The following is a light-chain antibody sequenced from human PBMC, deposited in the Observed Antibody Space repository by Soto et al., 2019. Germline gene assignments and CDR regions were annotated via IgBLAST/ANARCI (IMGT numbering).Light chain of an antibody. V-gene: IGLV4-69*01. Sequence: QPVLTQSPSASASLGASVKLTCTLSSGHSNYAIAWHQQQPEKGPRYLMNLNSDGSHTKGDGIPDRFSGSSSGAERYLTISSLQSEDEADYYCQIWATGIRVFGGGTKLTVL. J-gene: IGLJ3*02. CDR2: LNSDGSH. CDR3: QIWATGIRV. CDR1: SGHSNYA.